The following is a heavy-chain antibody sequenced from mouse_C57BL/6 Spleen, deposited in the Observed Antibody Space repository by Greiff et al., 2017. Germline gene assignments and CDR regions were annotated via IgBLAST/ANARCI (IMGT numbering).Heavy chain of an antibody. CDR1: GFTFSSYA. V-gene: IGHV5-4*01. Sequence: DVKLVESGGGLVKPGGSLKLSCAASGFTFSSYAMSWVRQTPGQRLEWVATISDGGSYTYYPDNVKGRFTISRDTAKNNLYLQMSQLKSEDTAMYYCAREEGSYYFDYWGQGTTLTVSS. CDR3: AREEGSYYFDY. CDR2: ISDGGSYT. J-gene: IGHJ2*01.